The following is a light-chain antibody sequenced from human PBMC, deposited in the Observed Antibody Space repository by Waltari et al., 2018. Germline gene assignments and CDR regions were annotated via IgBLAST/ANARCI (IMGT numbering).Light chain of an antibody. CDR2: DVS. CDR3: QQRHSWPLT. V-gene: IGKV3-11*01. CDR1: ESISSY. Sequence: ENVLTQSPATLSLSPGERATLSCRASESISSYLAWYQQKPGQAPRLLIYDVSNRATGIPARFSGSGSVTDFTLTISSLETEDFALYYCQQRHSWPLTFGGGTRIEIK. J-gene: IGKJ4*01.